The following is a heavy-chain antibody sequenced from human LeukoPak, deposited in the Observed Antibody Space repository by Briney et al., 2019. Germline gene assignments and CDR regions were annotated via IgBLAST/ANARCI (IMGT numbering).Heavy chain of an antibody. J-gene: IGHJ3*02. D-gene: IGHD2-2*03. Sequence: GGSLRLSCAASGFTFSNYAMSWVRQAPGRGLEWVSAISGSGGGTYYADSAKGRFTVSRDNSKNTVDVQMNSLRAEDTAVYYCARGSRLDKAFDIWGQGTMVTVSS. V-gene: IGHV3-23*01. CDR1: GFTFSNYA. CDR3: ARGSRLDKAFDI. CDR2: ISGSGGGT.